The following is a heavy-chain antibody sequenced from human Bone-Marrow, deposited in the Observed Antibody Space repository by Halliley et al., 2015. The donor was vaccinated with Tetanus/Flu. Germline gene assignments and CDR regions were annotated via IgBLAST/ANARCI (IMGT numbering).Heavy chain of an antibody. V-gene: IGHV3-30*01. CDR1: GFNLTSYA. CDR3: ARDAFDYYNYYYFDP. Sequence: SLRLSCAASGFNLTSYAMHWVAIISYDGTDKYYADSVKGRFSISRDKSKNTLYLQMNSLRVEDTAVYYCARDAFDYYNYYYFDPWGQGTLVTVSS. CDR2: ISYDGTDK. D-gene: IGHD4-4*01. J-gene: IGHJ5*02.